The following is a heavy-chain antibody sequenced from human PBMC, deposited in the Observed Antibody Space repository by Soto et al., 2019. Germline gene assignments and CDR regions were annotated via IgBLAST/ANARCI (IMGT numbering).Heavy chain of an antibody. D-gene: IGHD6-6*01. Sequence: QVQLVQSGAEVKKPGSSVKVSCRASGGTFSSYAVSWVRQAPGQGLEWMGVIIPLLNTPKYVEKFQGRVTITADASATPAYLELSSLTSEDTAVYYCARESSSPNYYYYGMDVWGQGTTVTVAS. J-gene: IGHJ6*02. CDR2: IIPLLNTP. CDR3: ARESSSPNYYYYGMDV. CDR1: GGTFSSYA. V-gene: IGHV1-69*01.